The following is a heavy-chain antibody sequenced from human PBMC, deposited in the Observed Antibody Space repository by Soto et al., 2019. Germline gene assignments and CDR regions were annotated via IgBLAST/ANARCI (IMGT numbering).Heavy chain of an antibody. CDR1: GGTFSSYA. V-gene: IGHV1-69*13. Sequence: GASVKVSCKASGGTFSSYAISWVRQAPGQGLEWMGGIIPIFGTANYAQKFQGRVTITADESTSTAYMELSSLRSEDTAVYYCARDYDFWSGYSRYYYYYGMDVWGQGTTVTVSS. J-gene: IGHJ6*02. CDR2: IIPIFGTA. CDR3: ARDYDFWSGYSRYYYYYGMDV. D-gene: IGHD3-3*01.